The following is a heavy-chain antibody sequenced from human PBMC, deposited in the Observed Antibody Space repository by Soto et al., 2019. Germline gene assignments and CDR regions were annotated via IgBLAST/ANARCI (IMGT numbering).Heavy chain of an antibody. Sequence: SGPTLVNPTETLTLTCTVSGFSLSNARMGVSWIRQPPGKALEWLAHIFSNDEKSYSTSLKSRLTISKDTSKSQVVLTMTNMDPVDTATYYCARKLCFGRITDYYSMDVWGKGTTVTVSS. CDR3: ARKLCFGRITDYYSMDV. J-gene: IGHJ6*03. D-gene: IGHD3-10*01. V-gene: IGHV2-26*01. CDR2: IFSNDEK. CDR1: GFSLSNARMG.